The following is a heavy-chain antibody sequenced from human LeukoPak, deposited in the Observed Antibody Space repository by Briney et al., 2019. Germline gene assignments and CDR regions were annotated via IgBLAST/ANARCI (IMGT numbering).Heavy chain of an antibody. V-gene: IGHV4-39*07. Sequence: SETLSLTCSVSGVSISSTNYFWGWLRQPPGRGLEWFGGLLYSGFTYYHPSLKSRVSISVDTSKNQFSLKFTSVTAADTAVYFCFADRGGDQGDSWGQGTLVTVSS. J-gene: IGHJ4*02. D-gene: IGHD3-16*01. CDR2: LLYSGFT. CDR1: GVSISSTNYF. CDR3: FADRGGDQGDS.